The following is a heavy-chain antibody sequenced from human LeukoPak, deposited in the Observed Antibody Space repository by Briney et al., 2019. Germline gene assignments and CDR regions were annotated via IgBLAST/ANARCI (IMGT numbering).Heavy chain of an antibody. CDR2: IYYSGNT. Sequence: SETLSLICTVSGGSITSSSYYWGWVRQPPGKGLEWIGNIYYSGNTYYTPSIKSRVTISADTSKKQISLKLSSVTAADTAIYYCAILWSDAFDIWGQGTMVTVSS. D-gene: IGHD3-3*01. V-gene: IGHV4-39*01. J-gene: IGHJ3*02. CDR1: GGSITSSSYY. CDR3: AILWSDAFDI.